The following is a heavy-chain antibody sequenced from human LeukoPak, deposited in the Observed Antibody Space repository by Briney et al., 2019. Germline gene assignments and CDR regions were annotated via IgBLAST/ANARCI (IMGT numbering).Heavy chain of an antibody. D-gene: IGHD4-17*01. CDR2: IYHSGST. CDR3: ARDYGEDYYYYMDV. V-gene: IGHV4-4*02. Sequence: SGTLSLTCAVSGGSISSSNWWSWVRQPPGKGLEWIGEIYHSGSTNYNPSLKSRVAISVDKSKNQFSLKLSSVTAADTAVYYCARDYGEDYYYYMDVWGKGTTVTVSS. J-gene: IGHJ6*03. CDR1: GGSISSSNW.